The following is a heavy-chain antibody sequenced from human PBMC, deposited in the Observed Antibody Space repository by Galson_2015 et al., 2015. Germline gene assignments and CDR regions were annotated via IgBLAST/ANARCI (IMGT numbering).Heavy chain of an antibody. D-gene: IGHD4-17*01. CDR2: IYSGGST. Sequence: SLRLSCAASGFTVSSNYMSWVRQAPGKGLEWVSVIYSGGSTYYADSVKGRFTISRDNSKNTLYLQMNSLRAEDTAVYYCARDKNGDYDEGLFDYWGQGTLVTVSS. J-gene: IGHJ4*02. CDR3: ARDKNGDYDEGLFDY. V-gene: IGHV3-53*01. CDR1: GFTVSSNY.